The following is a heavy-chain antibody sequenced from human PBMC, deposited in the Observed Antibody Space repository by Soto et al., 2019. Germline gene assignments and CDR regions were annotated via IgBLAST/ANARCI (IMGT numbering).Heavy chain of an antibody. J-gene: IGHJ5*02. CDR1: GFTFSSYA. V-gene: IGHV3-23*01. CDR3: AAGDCSGGSCYSRILGWFDP. D-gene: IGHD2-15*01. Sequence: GGSLRLSCAASGFTFSSYAMSWVRQAPGKGLEWVSAISGSGGSTYYADSVKGRFTISRDNSKNTLYLQMNSLRAEDTAVYYCAAGDCSGGSCYSRILGWFDPWGQGTLVTVSS. CDR2: ISGSGGST.